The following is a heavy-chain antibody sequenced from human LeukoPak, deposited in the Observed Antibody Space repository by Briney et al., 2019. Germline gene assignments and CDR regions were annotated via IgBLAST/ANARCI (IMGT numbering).Heavy chain of an antibody. CDR2: IDIAGDT. J-gene: IGHJ4*02. Sequence: GGSLRLSCATSGFTFSSYDMHWVRQATGKGLDWVSAIDIAGDTYYPGSVEGRSTISRENAKNSLYLQMNSLRAGDTAVYYCARVAAAGKGFDYWGQGTLVTVSS. V-gene: IGHV3-13*01. CDR1: GFTFSSYD. CDR3: ARVAAAGKGFDY. D-gene: IGHD6-13*01.